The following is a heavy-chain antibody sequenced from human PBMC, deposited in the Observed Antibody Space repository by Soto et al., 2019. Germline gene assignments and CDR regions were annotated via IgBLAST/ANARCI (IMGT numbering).Heavy chain of an antibody. CDR2: MKLDGSEK. CDR1: GFRFSASW. CDR3: AREGGNSPYFFDY. J-gene: IGHJ4*02. D-gene: IGHD3-9*01. Sequence: QPGGSLRLSCAGSGFRFSASWINWVRQAPGKGLEWVANMKLDGSEKYYVDSVKGRFTISRDNAKNLLYLQMSNLRAEDTAVYYCAREGGNSPYFFDYWGQGTPVTVSS. V-gene: IGHV3-7*01.